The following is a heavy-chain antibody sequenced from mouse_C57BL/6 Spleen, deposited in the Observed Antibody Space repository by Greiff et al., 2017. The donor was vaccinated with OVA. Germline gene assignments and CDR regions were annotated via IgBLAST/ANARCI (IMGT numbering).Heavy chain of an antibody. J-gene: IGHJ1*03. CDR2: ISDGGSFT. CDR3: ARRGVTTVVAHWYFDV. V-gene: IGHV5-4*03. CDR1: GFTFSSYA. Sequence: VQRVESGGGLVKPGGSLKLSCAASGFTFSSYAMSWVRQTPEKRLEWVATISDGGSFTYYPDTVKGRFTISRDNAKNNLYLQMSHLKSEDTAMYYCARRGVTTVVAHWYFDVWGTGTTVTVSS. D-gene: IGHD1-1*01.